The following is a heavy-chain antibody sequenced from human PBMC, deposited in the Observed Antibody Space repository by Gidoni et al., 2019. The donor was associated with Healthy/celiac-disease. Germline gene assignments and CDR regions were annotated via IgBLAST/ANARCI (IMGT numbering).Heavy chain of an antibody. V-gene: IGHV3-23*01. J-gene: IGHJ4*02. CDR3: AKESEAVAPFDY. D-gene: IGHD6-19*01. Sequence: RDNSKNTLYLQMNSLRAEDTAVYYCAKESEAVAPFDYWGQGTLVTVSS.